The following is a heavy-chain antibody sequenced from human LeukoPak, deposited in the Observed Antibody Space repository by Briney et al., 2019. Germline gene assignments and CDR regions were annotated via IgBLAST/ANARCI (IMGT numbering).Heavy chain of an antibody. D-gene: IGHD5-18*01. CDR2: IYTSGST. Sequence: SETLSLTCTVSGGSISSYYWSWIRQPAGKGLEWIGRIYTSGSTNYNPSLKSRVTMSVDTSKNQFSLKLSFVTAADTAVYYCARGLQDTAMVTDDAFDIWGQGTMVTVSS. CDR1: GGSISSYY. V-gene: IGHV4-4*07. CDR3: ARGLQDTAMVTDDAFDI. J-gene: IGHJ3*02.